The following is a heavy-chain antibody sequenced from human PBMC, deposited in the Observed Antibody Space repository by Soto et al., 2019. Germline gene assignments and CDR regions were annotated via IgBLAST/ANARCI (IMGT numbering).Heavy chain of an antibody. J-gene: IGHJ5*02. CDR2: FDPEDGET. CDR1: GDTLTEVS. CDR3: TKLRSSSWYVLFDP. V-gene: IGHV1-24*01. Sequence: ASVKVSCKVSGDTLTEVSIHWVRQAPGEGLEWMGGFDPEDGETIYAQKFQGRVTMTEDTSTDTAYMELSSLRSEDTAVYYCTKLRSSSWYVLFDPWGQGTLVTVSS. D-gene: IGHD6-13*01.